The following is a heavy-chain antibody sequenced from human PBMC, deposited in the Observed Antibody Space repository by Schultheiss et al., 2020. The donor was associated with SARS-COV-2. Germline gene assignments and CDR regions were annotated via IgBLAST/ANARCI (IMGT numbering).Heavy chain of an antibody. Sequence: GGSLRLSCAASGFTFSSYGMHWVRQAPCKGLEWVANIKQDGSEKYYVDSVKGRFTISRDNAKNSLYLQMNSLRAEDTAVYYCARVKYSSSSYNWFDPWGQGTLVTVSS. D-gene: IGHD6-6*01. V-gene: IGHV3-7*03. J-gene: IGHJ5*02. CDR2: IKQDGSEK. CDR1: GFTFSSYG. CDR3: ARVKYSSSSYNWFDP.